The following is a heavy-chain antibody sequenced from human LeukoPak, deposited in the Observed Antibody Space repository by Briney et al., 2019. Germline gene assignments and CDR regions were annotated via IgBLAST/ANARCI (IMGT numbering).Heavy chain of an antibody. CDR3: ARAWVIVGVLAAKHFTWCDS. V-gene: IGHV3-7*01. CDR1: GFTFTSHW. CDR2: IRQDGSEK. D-gene: IGHD2-2*01. J-gene: IGHJ5*01. Sequence: HGGSLRLSCAASGFTFTSHWMSWVRQAPGKGLEWVANIRQDGSEKYYVDSVKGRFTISRDNSKNSLYLQMNSLRAEDTAVYYCARAWVIVGVLAAKHFTWCDSWGGGTLVSVSS.